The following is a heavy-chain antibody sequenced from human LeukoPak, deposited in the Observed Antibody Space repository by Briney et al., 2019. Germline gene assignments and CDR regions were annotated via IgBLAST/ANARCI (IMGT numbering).Heavy chain of an antibody. D-gene: IGHD6-13*01. CDR2: ISYDGSNK. CDR3: AKDGWYSSSWYPKDPFDI. V-gene: IGHV3-30*18. J-gene: IGHJ3*02. CDR1: GFTFSSYG. Sequence: QPGGSLRLSCAASGFTFSSYGMHWVRQAPGKGLEWVAVISYDGSNKYYADSVKGRFTISRDNSKNTLYLQMNSLRAEDTAVYYCAKDGWYSSSWYPKDPFDIWGQGTMVTVSS.